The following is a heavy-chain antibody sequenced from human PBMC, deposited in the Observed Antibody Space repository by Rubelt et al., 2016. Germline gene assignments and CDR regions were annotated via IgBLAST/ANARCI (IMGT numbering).Heavy chain of an antibody. V-gene: IGHV4-34*01. Sequence: QVQLQESVPGLVKPSETLSLTCAVYGGSFSGYYWSWLRQPPGKGLECIGEINPSGFTNYNPSLKSRVNISVDTSKNQFSLKLSSVTAADTAVYYCAREGGGSSTYYMDVWGKGTTVTVSS. CDR1: GGSFSGYY. D-gene: IGHD1-26*01. CDR3: AREGGGSSTYYMDV. J-gene: IGHJ6*03. CDR2: INPSGFT.